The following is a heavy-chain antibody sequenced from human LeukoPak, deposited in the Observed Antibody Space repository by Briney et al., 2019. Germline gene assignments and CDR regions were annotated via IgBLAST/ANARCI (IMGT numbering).Heavy chain of an antibody. CDR3: AGTYYYDSSSPYFDY. CDR1: GFTFSSYE. D-gene: IGHD3-22*01. CDR2: ISSSGSTI. V-gene: IGHV3-48*03. J-gene: IGHJ4*02. Sequence: PGGSLRLSCAASGFTFSSYEMNWVRQAPGKGLEWVSYISSSGSTIYYADSVKGRFTISRDNAKNSLYLQMNSLRAEDTAVYYCAGTYYYDSSSPYFDYWGQGTLVTVSS.